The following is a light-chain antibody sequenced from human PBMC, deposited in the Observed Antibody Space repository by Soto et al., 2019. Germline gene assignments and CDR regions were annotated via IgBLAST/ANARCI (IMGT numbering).Light chain of an antibody. Sequence: QSALTQPASVSGSPGQSITISCTGTSSDIGGYNYVSWYQQHPGKAPKVMIYDVRHRPSGVSSRFSGSKSGNTASLTISGLLPEDEADYYCSSYTTSSTVVFGGGTKVTVL. CDR3: SSYTTSSTVV. CDR2: DVR. J-gene: IGLJ2*01. CDR1: SSDIGGYNY. V-gene: IGLV2-14*01.